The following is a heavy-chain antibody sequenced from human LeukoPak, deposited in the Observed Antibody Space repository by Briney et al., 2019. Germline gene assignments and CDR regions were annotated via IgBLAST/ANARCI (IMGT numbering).Heavy chain of an antibody. J-gene: IGHJ4*02. CDR3: ARGPYRYFDY. CDR1: GYTFTRYY. V-gene: IGHV1-46*01. Sequence: ASVKVSCKASGYTFTRYYIHWVRQAPGQGLEWMGIINPSGGSTTYTQKFQGRVTVTGDTSTSTVYMELSSLRSEGTAVYYCARGPYRYFDYWGQGTLVTVSS. CDR2: INPSGGST. D-gene: IGHD5-18*01.